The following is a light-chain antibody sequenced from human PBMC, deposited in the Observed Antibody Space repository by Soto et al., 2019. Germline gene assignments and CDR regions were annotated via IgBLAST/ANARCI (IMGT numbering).Light chain of an antibody. CDR1: QGVSNY. CDR2: AAS. J-gene: IGKJ3*01. Sequence: DIQMTQSPSSLSSSVGDRVTITCRASQGVSNYLAWYQQKPGKVPKLLIYAASTRHSGVPSRFSGSGSGTDFTLTICCLEPEDVATYFCQKYNSSPLTFGPGTKVDIK. CDR3: QKYNSSPLT. V-gene: IGKV1-27*01.